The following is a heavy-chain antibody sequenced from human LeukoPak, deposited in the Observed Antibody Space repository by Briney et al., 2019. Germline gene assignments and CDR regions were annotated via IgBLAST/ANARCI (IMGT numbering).Heavy chain of an antibody. CDR2: TYYRSKWYN. V-gene: IGHV6-1*01. CDR3: ARTYTVTRLANWFDP. D-gene: IGHD4-11*01. CDR1: GDSVSSNSAA. J-gene: IGHJ5*02. Sequence: SQTLSLTCAISGDSVSSNSAAWNWIRQSPSRGLEWLGRTYYRSKWYNDYAVSVKSRITINPDTSKNQFSLQLNSVTPEDTAVYYYARTYTVTRLANWFDPWGQGTLVTVSS.